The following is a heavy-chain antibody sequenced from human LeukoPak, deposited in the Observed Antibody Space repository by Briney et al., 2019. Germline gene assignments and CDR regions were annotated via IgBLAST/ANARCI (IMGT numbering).Heavy chain of an antibody. V-gene: IGHV3-23*01. CDR2: ISGSGGST. CDR1: GFTFSSYA. CDR3: ARDLGYDSSGVFGY. J-gene: IGHJ4*02. Sequence: GGSLRLSCAASGFTFSSYAMSRVRQAPGKGLEWVSAISGSGGSTYYADSVKGRFTISRDNSKNTLYLQMNSLRAEDTAVYYCARDLGYDSSGVFGYWGQGTLVTVSS. D-gene: IGHD3-22*01.